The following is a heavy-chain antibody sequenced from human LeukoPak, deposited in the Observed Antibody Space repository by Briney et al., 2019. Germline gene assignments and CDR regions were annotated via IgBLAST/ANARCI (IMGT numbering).Heavy chain of an antibody. J-gene: IGHJ6*02. CDR2: IYYSGST. CDR3: ARDLVGATTDHYYYYYGMDV. CDR1: GGSISSYY. Sequence: SETLSLTCTVSGGSISSYYWSWIRQPPGKGLEWTGYIYYSGSTNYNPSLKSRVTISVDTSKNQFSLKLSSVTAADTAVYYCARDLVGATTDHYYYYYGMDVWGQGTTVTVSS. V-gene: IGHV4-59*01. D-gene: IGHD1-26*01.